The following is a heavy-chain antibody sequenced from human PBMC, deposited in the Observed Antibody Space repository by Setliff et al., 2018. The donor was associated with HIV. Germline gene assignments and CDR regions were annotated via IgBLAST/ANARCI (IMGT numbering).Heavy chain of an antibody. J-gene: IGHJ6*03. Sequence: NPSETLSLTCDVSGFSVSSRYYWGWIRQSPGKGLEWIENIYHTGSSYYNPSLNDRATISLDTSKNQFSLRLSSVTAADTAVYYCVRVSCSSWYSIPRNYYYSMDVWGEGTTVTVSS. CDR1: GFSVSSRYY. D-gene: IGHD6-13*01. CDR3: VRVSCSSWYSIPRNYYYSMDV. CDR2: IYHTGSS. V-gene: IGHV4-38-2*01.